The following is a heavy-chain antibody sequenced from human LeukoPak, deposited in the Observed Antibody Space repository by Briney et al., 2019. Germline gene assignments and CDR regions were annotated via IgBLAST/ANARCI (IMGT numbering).Heavy chain of an antibody. J-gene: IGHJ4*02. D-gene: IGHD6-13*01. Sequence: PGGSLRLSCAASGFTFSSYSMNWVRQAPGKGLEWVSYISSSSSTIYYADSVKGRFTISRDNAKNSLYLQMNSLRAEDTAVYYCAKDGGSWYRGSFDYWGQGTLVTVSS. CDR1: GFTFSSYS. V-gene: IGHV3-48*04. CDR2: ISSSSSTI. CDR3: AKDGGSWYRGSFDY.